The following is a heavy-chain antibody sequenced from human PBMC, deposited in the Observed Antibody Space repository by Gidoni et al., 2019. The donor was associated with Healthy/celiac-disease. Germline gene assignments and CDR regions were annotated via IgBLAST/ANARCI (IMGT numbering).Heavy chain of an antibody. Sequence: EVQLVESGGGLVKPGGSLRLSCAASGFTFSNAWMSWVRQAPGKGLEWVGRIKSKTDGGTTDYAAPVKGRFTISRDDSKNTLYLQMNSLKTEDTAVYYCTTCITMVRDGGDAFDIWGQGTMVTVSS. CDR1: GFTFSNAW. V-gene: IGHV3-15*01. D-gene: IGHD3-10*01. CDR2: IKSKTDGGTT. J-gene: IGHJ3*02. CDR3: TTCITMVRDGGDAFDI.